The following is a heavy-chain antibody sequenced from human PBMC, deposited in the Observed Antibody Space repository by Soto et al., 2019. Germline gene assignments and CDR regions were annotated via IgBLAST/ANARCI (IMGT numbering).Heavy chain of an antibody. D-gene: IGHD2-2*01. CDR1: GFTFISSA. CDR2: IVVGSGHT. Sequence: QMQLVQSGPEVKKPGTSVKFSCKTSGFTFISSAMQWVRQARGQRLEWIGWIVVGSGHTNYAQKFQERVTITRDMSTTTAYMELSSLRSEDTAVYYCAAASSTSGGYYGMDVWGQGTTVTVSS. V-gene: IGHV1-58*02. CDR3: AAASSTSGGYYGMDV. J-gene: IGHJ6*02.